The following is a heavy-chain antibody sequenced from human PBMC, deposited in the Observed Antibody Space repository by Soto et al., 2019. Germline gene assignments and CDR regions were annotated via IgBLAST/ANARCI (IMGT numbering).Heavy chain of an antibody. Sequence: QVQLVQSGAEVKKPGSSVKVSCKASGGTFSSYAISWVRQAPGQGLEWMGGIIPIFGTANYAQKFQGRVTITADESTSTAYMDLSSLRSEDTAVYYCASDLSIAARPGNAHYGMDVWGQGTTVTVSS. J-gene: IGHJ6*02. CDR2: IIPIFGTA. V-gene: IGHV1-69*01. D-gene: IGHD6-6*01. CDR1: GGTFSSYA. CDR3: ASDLSIAARPGNAHYGMDV.